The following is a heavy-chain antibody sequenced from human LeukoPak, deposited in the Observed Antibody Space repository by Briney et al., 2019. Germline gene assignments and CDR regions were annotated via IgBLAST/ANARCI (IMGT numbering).Heavy chain of an antibody. D-gene: IGHD2-15*01. CDR3: ARVVVVAATLDYFDY. Sequence: WSWIRQPPGKGLEWIGYIYYSGSTNYNPSLKSRVTISVDTSKNQFSLKLSSVTAADTAVYYCARVVVVAATLDYFDYWGQGTLVTVSS. V-gene: IGHV4-59*01. J-gene: IGHJ4*02. CDR2: IYYSGST.